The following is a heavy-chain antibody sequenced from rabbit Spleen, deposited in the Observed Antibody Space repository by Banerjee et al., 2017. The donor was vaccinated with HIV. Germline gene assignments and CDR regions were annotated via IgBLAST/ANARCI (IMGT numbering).Heavy chain of an antibody. J-gene: IGHJ3*01. V-gene: IGHV1S40*01. Sequence: QSLEESGGDMVKPGASLTLTCTASGFSFSSSYYMCWVRQAPGKGLEWIGCMYPDGVGSTAYASWAKGRFTISKTSSTTVTLQMTSLTAADTATYFCARDLDGVIGWNFGWWGQGTLVTVS. CDR3: ARDLDGVIGWNFGW. D-gene: IGHD4-1*01. CDR1: GFSFSSSYY. CDR2: MYPDGVGST.